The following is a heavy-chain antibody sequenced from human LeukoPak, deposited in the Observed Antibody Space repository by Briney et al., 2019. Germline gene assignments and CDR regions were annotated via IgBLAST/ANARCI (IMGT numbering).Heavy chain of an antibody. Sequence: GGSLRLSCAASGFTFSSYSMNWVRQAPGKGLEWVSSISSSSGYIYYADSMKGRFTISRDNAKNSLYLQMNSLRAEDTAVYYCARWMYSSSSLYYYYGMDVWGQGTAVTVSS. J-gene: IGHJ6*02. CDR3: ARWMYSSSSLYYYYGMDV. D-gene: IGHD6-13*01. CDR1: GFTFSSYS. CDR2: ISSSSGYI. V-gene: IGHV3-21*01.